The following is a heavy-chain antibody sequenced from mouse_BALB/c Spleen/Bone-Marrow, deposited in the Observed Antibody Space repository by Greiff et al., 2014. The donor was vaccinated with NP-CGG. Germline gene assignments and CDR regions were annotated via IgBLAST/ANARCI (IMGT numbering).Heavy chain of an antibody. V-gene: IGHV1-22*01. Sequence: SGPELVKPGSSVKMSCKTSGYSFTDYTIHWVKQSHGKSLEWIGDFNPNNGGTDYNQKFQDKATLTVDKSSRTAFMEFRSLTFEDSAVYYCAIARWYDYWGQGTTLTVSS. J-gene: IGHJ2*01. CDR1: GYSFTDYT. CDR3: AIARWYDY. CDR2: FNPNNGGT. D-gene: IGHD1-1*02.